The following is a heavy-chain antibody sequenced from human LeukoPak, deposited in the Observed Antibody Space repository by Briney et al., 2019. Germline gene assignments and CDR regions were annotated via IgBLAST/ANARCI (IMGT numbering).Heavy chain of an antibody. V-gene: IGHV1-69*04. CDR1: GGTFSSYA. D-gene: IGHD3-10*01. J-gene: IGHJ4*01. CDR2: IIPILGIA. CDR3: ARAYYYYCSGGLDY. Sequence: ASVKVSCKASGGTFSSYAISWVRQAPGQGLEWMGRIIPILGIANYAQKFQGRVTITADKSTSTAYMELSSLRSEDTAVYFCARAYYYYCSGGLDYWGQGTLVTVSS.